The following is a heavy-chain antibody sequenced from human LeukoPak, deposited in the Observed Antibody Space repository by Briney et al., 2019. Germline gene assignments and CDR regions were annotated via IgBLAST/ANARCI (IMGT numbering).Heavy chain of an antibody. Sequence: SETLSLTCTVSGGSISDISYYWGWIRQPPGKDLEWIGGIHYSGSTSYKASLKSRVTISVDTSKNQFSLKLSSVTAADTAVYYCARGGRDGYNQGPGDYWGQGTLVTVSS. V-gene: IGHV4-39*01. CDR3: ARGGRDGYNQGPGDY. D-gene: IGHD5-24*01. CDR2: IHYSGST. J-gene: IGHJ4*02. CDR1: GGSISDISYY.